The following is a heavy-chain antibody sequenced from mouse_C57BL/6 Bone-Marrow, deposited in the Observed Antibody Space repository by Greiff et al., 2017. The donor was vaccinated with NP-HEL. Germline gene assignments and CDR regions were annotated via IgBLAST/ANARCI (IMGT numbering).Heavy chain of an antibody. CDR2: ILPGSGST. CDR1: GYTFTGYW. CDR3: ARPKLGPYYAMDY. J-gene: IGHJ4*01. D-gene: IGHD4-1*01. V-gene: IGHV1-9*01. Sequence: QVQLQQSGAELMKPGASVKLSCKATGYTFTGYWIEWVKQRPGHGLEWIGEILPGSGSTNYNEKFKGKATFTADTSPNTAYMQLSSLTTEDSAIYYCARPKLGPYYAMDYWGQGTSVTVSS.